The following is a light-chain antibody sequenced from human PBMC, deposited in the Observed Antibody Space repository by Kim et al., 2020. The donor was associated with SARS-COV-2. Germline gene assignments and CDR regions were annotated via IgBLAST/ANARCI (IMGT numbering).Light chain of an antibody. CDR1: QSISSY. J-gene: IGKJ2*01. CDR3: QQSYSTPHT. Sequence: DIQMTQSPSSLSASVGDRVTITCRASQSISSYLNWYQQKPGKAPKPLIYAASSLQSGVPSRFSGSGSGTDFTLTISSLQPEYFATYYCQQSYSTPHTFGQGTKLE. CDR2: AAS. V-gene: IGKV1-39*01.